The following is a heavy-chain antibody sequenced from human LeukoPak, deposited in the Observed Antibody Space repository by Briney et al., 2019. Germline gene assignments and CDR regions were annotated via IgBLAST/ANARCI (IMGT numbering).Heavy chain of an antibody. V-gene: IGHV3-23*01. CDR1: GFTFSSYA. Sequence: PGESLRLSCAAYGFTFSSYAMSWVRQAPGKGLEWVPAIISSGGSTSYAASLNHGFTIPRDNSNHTLYLQMSGLTADDTAVYYWTKDGLKHSRAWGNGTDVWGKGTTVTVSS. J-gene: IGHJ6*04. CDR3: TKDGLKHSRAWGNGTDV. CDR2: IISSGGST. D-gene: IGHD6-19*01.